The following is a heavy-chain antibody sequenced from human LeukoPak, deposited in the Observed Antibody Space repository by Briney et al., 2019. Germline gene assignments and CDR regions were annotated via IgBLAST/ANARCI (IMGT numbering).Heavy chain of an antibody. CDR3: ARGRYGDYNAWFDP. CDR2: INPNSGST. J-gene: IGHJ5*02. V-gene: IGHV1-2*06. CDR1: GYTFTGYY. D-gene: IGHD4-17*01. Sequence: ASVKVSCKASGYTFTGYYMHWVRQAPGQGLEWMGRINPNSGSTNYAQKFQGRVTMTRDTSISTAYMELSRLRSDDTAVYYCARGRYGDYNAWFDPWGQGTLVTVSS.